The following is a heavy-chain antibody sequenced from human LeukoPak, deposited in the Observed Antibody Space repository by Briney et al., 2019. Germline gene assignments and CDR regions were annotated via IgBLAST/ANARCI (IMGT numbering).Heavy chain of an antibody. CDR1: GYSISSGFY. V-gene: IGHV4-38-2*02. J-gene: IGHJ4*02. CDR3: ARVGYTSSWYTPIDY. Sequence: SETLSLTCTVSGYSISSGFYWGWIRQPPGKGLEWIGSIYHSGSTYYNPSLKSRVTISVDTSKNQFSLKLSSVTAADTAVYYCARVGYTSSWYTPIDYWGQGTLVTVSS. D-gene: IGHD6-13*01. CDR2: IYHSGST.